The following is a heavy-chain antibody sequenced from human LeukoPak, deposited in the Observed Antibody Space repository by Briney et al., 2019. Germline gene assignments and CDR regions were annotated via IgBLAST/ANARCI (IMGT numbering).Heavy chain of an antibody. CDR3: AKRTRPYSGYDSHFDY. CDR1: GFTFSTYA. Sequence: GGSLRLSCAASGFTFSTYAMSWVRQAPGKGLEWVSAISGDGGTIYYADSVKGRFTISRDNSKNTLYLQMNSLRADDTAVYYCAKRTRPYSGYDSHFDYWGQGTLVTVSS. V-gene: IGHV3-23*01. J-gene: IGHJ4*02. CDR2: ISGDGGTI. D-gene: IGHD5-12*01.